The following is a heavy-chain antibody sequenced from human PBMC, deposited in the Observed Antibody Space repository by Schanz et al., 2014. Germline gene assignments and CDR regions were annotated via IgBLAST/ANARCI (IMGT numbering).Heavy chain of an antibody. CDR3: ARDSRYCTGVDCKGDAFDL. J-gene: IGHJ3*01. D-gene: IGHD2-8*02. V-gene: IGHV3-7*01. CDR2: IKEGGSKK. CDR1: GFTFTGHW. Sequence: DVQLVESGGGLVQPGGSLRLSCAASGFTFTGHWMSWVRQAPGKGLEWVANIKEGGSKKYYVDSVRGRFTISRDNAKNSLYLQLNSLTAEDTAVYHCARDSRYCTGVDCKGDAFDLWGQGTLVTVSS.